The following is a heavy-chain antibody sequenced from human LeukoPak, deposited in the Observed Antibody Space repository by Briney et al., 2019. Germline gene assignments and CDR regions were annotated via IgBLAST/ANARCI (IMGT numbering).Heavy chain of an antibody. CDR1: GFTFSSYT. J-gene: IGHJ4*02. V-gene: IGHV4-59*05. Sequence: GSLRLSCAASGFTFSSYTMNWVRQAPGKGLEWIGSIYYSGSTYYNPSLKSRVTISVDTSKNQFSLKLSSVTAADTAVYYCARKRWLQGGFDYWGQGTLVTVSS. CDR2: IYYSGST. CDR3: ARKRWLQGGFDY. D-gene: IGHD5-24*01.